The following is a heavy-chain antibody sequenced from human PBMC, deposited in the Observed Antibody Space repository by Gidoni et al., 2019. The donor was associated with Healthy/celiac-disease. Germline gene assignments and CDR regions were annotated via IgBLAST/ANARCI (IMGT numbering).Heavy chain of an antibody. V-gene: IGHV1-18*01. J-gene: IGHJ1*01. CDR1: GYTFTSYG. CDR2: ISAYNGNT. Sequence: QVQLVQSGAEVKKPGASEKVSCKASGYTFTSYGISWVRQATGQGLEWTGWISAYNGNTNSAQTLQSRVTMTTDTSTSTAYMELRSLRSDDTAVYYCARDPIAVAGTRYFQHWGQGTLVTVSS. D-gene: IGHD6-19*01. CDR3: ARDPIAVAGTRYFQH.